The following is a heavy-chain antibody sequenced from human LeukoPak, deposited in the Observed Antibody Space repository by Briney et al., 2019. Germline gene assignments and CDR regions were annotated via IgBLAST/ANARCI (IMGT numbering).Heavy chain of an antibody. CDR3: ARYDFWVPYMDV. CDR1: GFTFSNAW. Sequence: GSLRLSCAASGFTFSNAWMSWVRQAPGKGLEWIGRIYTSGSTNYNPSLKSRVTISVDTSKNQFSLKLSSVTAADTAVYYCARYDFWVPYMDVWGKGTTVTVSS. V-gene: IGHV4-4*08. CDR2: IYTSGST. J-gene: IGHJ6*03. D-gene: IGHD3-3*01.